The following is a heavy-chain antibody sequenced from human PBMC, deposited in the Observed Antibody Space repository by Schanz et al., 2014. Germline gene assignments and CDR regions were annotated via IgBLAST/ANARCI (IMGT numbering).Heavy chain of an antibody. J-gene: IGHJ4*02. Sequence: QVQLVQSGAEVKKPGASVKVSCKASGYTFSSYGITWVRQAPGQGLEWMGWINGYNGHTLYAPKFQGRVTMTTDTATSTSYMELTSLRVDDTAVYYCARHFRAYVGNYSDYWGQGTLVTVSS. CDR1: GYTFSSYG. D-gene: IGHD5-12*01. CDR2: INGYNGHT. V-gene: IGHV1-18*01. CDR3: ARHFRAYVGNYSDY.